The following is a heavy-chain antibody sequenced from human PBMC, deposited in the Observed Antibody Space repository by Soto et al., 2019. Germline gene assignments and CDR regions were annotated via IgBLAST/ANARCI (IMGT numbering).Heavy chain of an antibody. CDR1: GFTFSSYS. J-gene: IGHJ6*02. V-gene: IGHV3-21*04. Sequence: GESLKISCAASGFTFSSYSMNWVRQAPGKGLEWVSSISSSSGYIYYADSVKGRFTISRDNAKNSLYLQMNSLRAEDTAVYYCALDSFRFRTAPQRPNMDVWGQGTTVTVSS. CDR2: ISSSSGYI. D-gene: IGHD3-3*01. CDR3: ALDSFRFRTAPQRPNMDV.